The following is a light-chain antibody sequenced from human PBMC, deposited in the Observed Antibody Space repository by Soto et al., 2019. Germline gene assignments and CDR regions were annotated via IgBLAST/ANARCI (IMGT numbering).Light chain of an antibody. J-gene: IGLJ2*01. V-gene: IGLV2-14*03. Sequence: QSVLTQPASVSGSPGQSITISCTGISSDIGGYNYVSWYQQLPGKARKLMIYDVSNRRSGVSNRFSGSKSGNTASLTISGLQAEDEADYYCYSYTSSSTVLFGGGTQLTVL. CDR3: YSYTSSSTVL. CDR2: DVS. CDR1: SSDIGGYNY.